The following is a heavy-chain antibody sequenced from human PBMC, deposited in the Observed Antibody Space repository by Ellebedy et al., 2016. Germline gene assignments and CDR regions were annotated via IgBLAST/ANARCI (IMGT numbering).Heavy chain of an antibody. CDR2: ISYDGSNK. CDR1: GFTFSSYA. J-gene: IGHJ6*02. V-gene: IGHV3-30-3*01. D-gene: IGHD3-10*01. Sequence: GGSLRLSCAASGFTFSSYAMHWVRQAPGKGLEWVAVISYDGSNKYYADSVKGRFTISRDNSKNTLYLQMNSLRAEDTAVYYCARDPTKGSGSYSIPGSYGMDVWGQGTTVTVSS. CDR3: ARDPTKGSGSYSIPGSYGMDV.